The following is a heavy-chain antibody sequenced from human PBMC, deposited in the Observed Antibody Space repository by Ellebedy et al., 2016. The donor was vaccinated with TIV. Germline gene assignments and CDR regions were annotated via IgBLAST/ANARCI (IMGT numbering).Heavy chain of an antibody. CDR3: ARDSGDQIGGGWFDP. D-gene: IGHD3-10*01. CDR1: RYTFTGYY. V-gene: IGHV1-2*04. CDR2: INPNSGGT. J-gene: IGHJ5*02. Sequence: ASVKVSXKASRYTFTGYYMHWVRQAPGQGLEWMGWINPNSGGTNYAQKFQGWVTMTRDTSISTAYMELSRLRSDDTAVYYCARDSGDQIGGGWFDPWGQGTLVTVSS.